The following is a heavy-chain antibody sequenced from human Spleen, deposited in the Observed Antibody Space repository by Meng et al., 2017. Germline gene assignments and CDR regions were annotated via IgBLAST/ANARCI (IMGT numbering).Heavy chain of an antibody. CDR2: ISSDGSIT. Sequence: EVQLVESGGGLVQPGGSLRLSCAASGFTFSTYWMHWVRQAPGKGLVWVSRISSDGSITTYADSVRGRFSVSRDNAEQTLFLQMNSLRGEDTAVYYCSRGPYSGNWGTDLNFDYWGQGILVTVSS. CDR3: SRGPYSGNWGTDLNFDY. J-gene: IGHJ4*02. CDR1: GFTFSTYW. V-gene: IGHV3-74*01. D-gene: IGHD1-26*01.